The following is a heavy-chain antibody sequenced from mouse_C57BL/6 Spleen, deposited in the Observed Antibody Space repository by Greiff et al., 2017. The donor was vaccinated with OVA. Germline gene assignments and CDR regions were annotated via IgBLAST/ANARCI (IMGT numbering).Heavy chain of an antibody. CDR1: GYTFTSYW. D-gene: IGHD2-3*01. CDR2: VHPNSGST. J-gene: IGHJ3*01. CDR3: ARGGWSSWFAY. V-gene: IGHV1-64*01. Sequence: QVQLQQPGAELVKPGASVMLFCKASGYTFTSYWMHWVKQRPGQGLEWIGMVHPNSGSTNYNEKFKSKATLTVDKSSSTAYMQLSSLTSEDSAVYYCARGGWSSWFAYWGQGTLVTVSA.